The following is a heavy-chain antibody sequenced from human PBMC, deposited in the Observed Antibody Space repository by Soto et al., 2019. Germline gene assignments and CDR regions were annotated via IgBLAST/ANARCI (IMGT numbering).Heavy chain of an antibody. J-gene: IGHJ4*02. Sequence: QVQLQESGPGLVKPSESLSLTCAVSGGSISSYYWGWIRQPPGKGLEWIGYIYYSGTTNYNPSLKSRVTISVDTSKNQFSLKLTSVTAADTAVYYCARSRYTSGWWTPPFDYWGQGTLVTVSS. CDR1: GGSISSYY. V-gene: IGHV4-59*01. D-gene: IGHD6-19*01. CDR2: IYYSGTT. CDR3: ARSRYTSGWWTPPFDY.